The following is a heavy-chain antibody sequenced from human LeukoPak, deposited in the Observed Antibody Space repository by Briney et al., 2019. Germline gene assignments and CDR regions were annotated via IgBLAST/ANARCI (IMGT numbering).Heavy chain of an antibody. CDR1: GFTFSAYA. D-gene: IGHD3-22*01. V-gene: IGHV1-8*01. J-gene: IGHJ4*02. CDR3: ARVSQTPAYYYTSGYYYHGY. Sequence: ASVKVSCKASGFTFSAYAINWVRQAPGQGLEWMGWMNPNSGNTGFAQKFQGRVTMTRDTSINTAYMELSNLRSEDTAVYYCARVSQTPAYYYTSGYYYHGYWGQGTRVTVSS. CDR2: MNPNSGNT.